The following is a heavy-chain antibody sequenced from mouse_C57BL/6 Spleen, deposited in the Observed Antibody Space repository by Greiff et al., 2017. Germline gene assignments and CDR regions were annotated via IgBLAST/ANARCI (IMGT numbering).Heavy chain of an antibody. Sequence: VQLQQPGPELVRPGVSVKISCKGSGYTFTDYSMHWVKQSHAKGLEWIGVISTYYGGASYNEKFKDKATLTVDKSSSTAYMELARLTSEDSAVYYCARYGNFDDWGQGTTLTVSS. D-gene: IGHD1-1*02. CDR1: GYTFTDYS. CDR2: ISTYYGGA. V-gene: IGHV1-67*01. CDR3: ARYGNFDD. J-gene: IGHJ2*01.